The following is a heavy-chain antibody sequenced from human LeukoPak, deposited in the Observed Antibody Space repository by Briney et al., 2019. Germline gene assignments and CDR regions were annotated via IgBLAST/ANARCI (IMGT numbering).Heavy chain of an antibody. CDR1: GFTFSSYG. CDR3: AKDLVAYYDILTGSMETGFDY. J-gene: IGHJ4*02. D-gene: IGHD3-9*01. V-gene: IGHV3-23*01. Sequence: GGSLRLSCAASGFTFSSYGMSWVRQAPGKGLEWVSVISGSGGSTYYADSVKGRFTISRDNSKNTLYLQMNSLRAEDTAVYYCAKDLVAYYDILTGSMETGFDYWGQGTLVTVSS. CDR2: ISGSGGST.